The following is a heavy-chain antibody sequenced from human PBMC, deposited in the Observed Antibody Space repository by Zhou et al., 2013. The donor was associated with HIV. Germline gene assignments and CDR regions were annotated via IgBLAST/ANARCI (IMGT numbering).Heavy chain of an antibody. CDR3: ARDWIYGDYYYYYMDV. Sequence: QVQLQESGPGLVKPSETLSLTCTVSGGSISSYYWSWIRQPAGKGLEWIGRIYTSGSTNYNPSLKSRVTMSVDTSKNQFSLKLDSVTAADTAVYYCARDWIYGDYYYYYMDVVGTKGPRSPS. V-gene: IGHV4-4*07. J-gene: IGHJ6*03. D-gene: IGHD4-17*01. CDR1: GGSISSYY. CDR2: IYTSGST.